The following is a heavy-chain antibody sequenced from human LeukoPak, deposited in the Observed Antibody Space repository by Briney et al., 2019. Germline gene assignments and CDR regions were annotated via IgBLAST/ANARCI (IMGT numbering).Heavy chain of an antibody. CDR2: ISSSGSTI. Sequence: GGSLRLSCAAAGFTFSDYYMSWIRQAPGKGLEWVSYISSSGSTIYYADSVKGRFTISRDNAKNSLYLQMNSRRAEDTAVYCCARASSGSDFDYWGQGTLVTVSS. D-gene: IGHD3-22*01. J-gene: IGHJ4*02. V-gene: IGHV3-11*01. CDR1: GFTFSDYY. CDR3: ARASSGSDFDY.